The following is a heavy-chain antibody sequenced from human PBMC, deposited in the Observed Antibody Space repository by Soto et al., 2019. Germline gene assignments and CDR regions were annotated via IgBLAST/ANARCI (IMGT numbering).Heavy chain of an antibody. Sequence: EVHLVESGGGLVKPGGSLRLSCAGSGFTFSSSTMSWVRQAPGKGLEWVSSISSSSAYIYNADSLKGRFTISRDNAKNSPYLQMNSLRAEDTAVYFCARDLGEMYAVWGQGTLVTVSS. J-gene: IGHJ4*02. V-gene: IGHV3-21*01. CDR2: ISSSSAYI. D-gene: IGHD2-8*01. CDR3: ARDLGEMYAV. CDR1: GFTFSSST.